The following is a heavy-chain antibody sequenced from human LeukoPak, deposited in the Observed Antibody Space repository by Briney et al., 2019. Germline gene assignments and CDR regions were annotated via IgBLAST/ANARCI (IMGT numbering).Heavy chain of an antibody. CDR2: ISSSSSFR. CDR1: GFTFSSHS. CDR3: ARNVPRYGDSSAANYYYYGMDV. D-gene: IGHD4-17*01. Sequence: GGSLRLSCAGSGFTFSSHSINWVRQAPGKGLEWVSSISSSSSFRYYADSVRGRFTISRDNAKNSVYLQMNSLRAEGTAVYYCARNVPRYGDSSAANYYYYGMDVWGQGTTVTVSS. J-gene: IGHJ6*02. V-gene: IGHV3-21*01.